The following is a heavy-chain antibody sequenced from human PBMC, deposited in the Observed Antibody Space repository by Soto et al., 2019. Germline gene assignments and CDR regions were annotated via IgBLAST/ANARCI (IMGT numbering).Heavy chain of an antibody. CDR2: ISSSGSTI. CDR3: ASYYGGGSDRYASDAFDV. D-gene: IGHD3-16*02. J-gene: IGHJ3*01. V-gene: IGHV3-48*03. CDR1: GFTFSRYE. Sequence: RLSCAASGFTFSRYEMNCVRQAPGKGLEWVSYISSSGSTIYYADSVKGRFTISRDNAKNSLYLQMNSLRAEDTAVYYCASYYGGGSDRYASDAFDVWGKGTMVTVAS.